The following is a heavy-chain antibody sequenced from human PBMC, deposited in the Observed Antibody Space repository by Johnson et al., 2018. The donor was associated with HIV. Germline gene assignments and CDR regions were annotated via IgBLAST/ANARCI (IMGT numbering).Heavy chain of an antibody. Sequence: QVQLVESGGGVVQPGRSLRLSCAASGFTFSSYGMHWVRQAPGKGLEWVAVISYDGSNKYYADSVKGRFTISRDNSKNTLYLQMNSLRAEDTAVYYWARDQDWGYYDTTAFDIWGQGTMVTVSS. CDR3: ARDQDWGYYDTTAFDI. D-gene: IGHD3-16*01. CDR2: ISYDGSNK. J-gene: IGHJ3*02. CDR1: GFTFSSYG. V-gene: IGHV3-30*03.